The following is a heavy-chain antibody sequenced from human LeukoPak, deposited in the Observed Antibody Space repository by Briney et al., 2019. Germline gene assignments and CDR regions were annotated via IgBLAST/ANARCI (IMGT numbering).Heavy chain of an antibody. CDR3: AKGGGYCSGGSCYSPPY. Sequence: GGSLRLSCAASGSTFSSYAMSWVRQAPGKGLEWVSAISGSGGSTYYADSVKGRFTISRDNSKNTLYLQMNSLRAEDTAVYYCAKGGGYCSGGSCYSPPYWGQGTLVTVSS. CDR1: GSTFSSYA. J-gene: IGHJ4*02. CDR2: ISGSGGST. D-gene: IGHD2-15*01. V-gene: IGHV3-23*01.